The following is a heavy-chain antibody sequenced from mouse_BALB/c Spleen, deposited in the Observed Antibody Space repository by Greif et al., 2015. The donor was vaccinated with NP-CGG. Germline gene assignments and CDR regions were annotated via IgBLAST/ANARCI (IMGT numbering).Heavy chain of an antibody. CDR2: IDPANGNT. CDR3: AGDLTGYYFDY. Sequence: EVQLQQSGAELVKPGASVKLSCTASGFNIKDTYMHWVKQRPEQGLEWIGRIDPANGNTKYDPKFQGKATITADTSSNTAYLQLSSLTSEDTAVYYCAGDLTGYYFDYWGQGTTLTVSS. CDR1: GFNIKDTY. V-gene: IGHV14-3*02. D-gene: IGHD4-1*01. J-gene: IGHJ2*01.